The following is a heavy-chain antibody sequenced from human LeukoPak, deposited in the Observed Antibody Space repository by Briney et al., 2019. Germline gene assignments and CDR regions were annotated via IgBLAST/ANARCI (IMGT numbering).Heavy chain of an antibody. CDR2: VSGSGGGT. CDR3: AKRGVVIRVFLVGFHKEAYYFAS. Sequence: PGGSLRLSCAVSGITLSNYGMSWVRQAPGKGLEWVGGVSGSGGGTNYADSVQVRVTISRDNPKNTLYLQMTSLSAEDTAVYFCAKRGVVIRVFLVGFHKEAYYFASWGQGALVTVSS. V-gene: IGHV3-23*01. CDR1: GITLSNYG. J-gene: IGHJ4*02. D-gene: IGHD3-10*01.